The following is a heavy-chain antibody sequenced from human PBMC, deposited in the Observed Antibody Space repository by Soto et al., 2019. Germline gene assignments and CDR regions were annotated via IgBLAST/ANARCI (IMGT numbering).Heavy chain of an antibody. J-gene: IGHJ4*02. CDR2: IYSGGST. V-gene: IGHV3-66*01. CDR1: GFTVSSNY. Sequence: GGSLRLSCAASGFTVSSNYMSWVRQAPGKGLEWVSVIYSGGSTYYADSVKGRFTISRDNSKNTLYLQMNSLRAEDTAVYYCASFLRRWIAAPDYWGQGTLVTVSS. D-gene: IGHD6-13*01. CDR3: ASFLRRWIAAPDY.